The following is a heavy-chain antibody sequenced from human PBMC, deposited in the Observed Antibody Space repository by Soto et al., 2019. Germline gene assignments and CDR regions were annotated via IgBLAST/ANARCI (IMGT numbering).Heavy chain of an antibody. Sequence: QTLLYTCVVSGGSIRSGGFSWAWVRLQTGKGLGFFANIYYSGGTYYDPALKSRVTISVDRSMNQLSLSLCSVTSADTPVYYCAIATFFLKVYYAPTDHYFFDFWGQGTLVTGSS. V-gene: IGHV4-30-2*01. CDR2: IYYSGGT. CDR1: GGSIRSGGFS. J-gene: IGHJ4*02. CDR3: AIATFFLKVYYAPTDHYFFDF. D-gene: IGHD3-10*01.